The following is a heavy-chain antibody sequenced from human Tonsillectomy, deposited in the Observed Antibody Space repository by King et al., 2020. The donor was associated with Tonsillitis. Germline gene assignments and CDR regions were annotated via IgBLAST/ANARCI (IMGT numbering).Heavy chain of an antibody. CDR3: AKDAYSSSSVVDY. D-gene: IGHD6-6*01. V-gene: IGHV3-30*18. CDR2: ILYDGSNQ. Sequence: VQLVESGGGVVQPGRSLRLSCAASGVTFTSYGMHWVRQAPGKGLEWVALILYDGSNQYYADSVKGRCTISRDNSKNTLDLQMNSLRAEDTAVYYFAKDAYSSSSVVDYWGQGTLVTVSS. CDR1: GVTFTSYG. J-gene: IGHJ4*02.